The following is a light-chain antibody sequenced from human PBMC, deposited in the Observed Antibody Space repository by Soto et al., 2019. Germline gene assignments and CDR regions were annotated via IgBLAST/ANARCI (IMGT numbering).Light chain of an antibody. Sequence: QPVLAQSPSASASLGNSVELTCTLSSGHSSYAIAWHQQRPEKGPRYLMKVNSDGSHNKGDGIPDRFSGSSSGAERYLSISSLQSEDEADYYCQTWGAGVVVFGGGTKLTVL. CDR1: SGHSSYA. J-gene: IGLJ2*01. CDR2: VNSDGSH. V-gene: IGLV4-69*01. CDR3: QTWGAGVVV.